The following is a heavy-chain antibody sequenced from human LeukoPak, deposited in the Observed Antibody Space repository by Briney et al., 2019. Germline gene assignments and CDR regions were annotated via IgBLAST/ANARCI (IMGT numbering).Heavy chain of an antibody. CDR3: ARDWNYDAFDI. V-gene: IGHV4-31*03. J-gene: IGHJ3*02. D-gene: IGHD1-7*01. CDR1: GGSISSGGYY. CDR2: IYYSGST. Sequence: SETLSLTCTVSGGSISSGGYYWSCIRQHPGKGLEWIGYIYYSGSTYYNPSLKSRVTISVDTSKNQFSLKLSSVTAADTAVYYCARDWNYDAFDIWGQGTMVTVSS.